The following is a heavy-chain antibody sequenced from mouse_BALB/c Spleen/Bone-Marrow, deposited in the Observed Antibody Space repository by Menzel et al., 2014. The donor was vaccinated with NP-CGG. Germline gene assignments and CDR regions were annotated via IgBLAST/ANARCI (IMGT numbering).Heavy chain of an antibody. V-gene: IGHV5-17*02. D-gene: IGHD4-1*01. CDR2: ISSGSSTI. J-gene: IGHJ2*01. Sequence: DVMLVESGGGLVQPGGSRKLSCAASGFTFSGFGMHWVRQAPEKGLEWVAYISSGSSTIFYADTVKGRFTVSRDNPKNTLFLQMTSLRSEDTAMYYCTRGGNWDDFDYWGQGTTLTVSS. CDR1: GFTFSGFG. CDR3: TRGGNWDDFDY.